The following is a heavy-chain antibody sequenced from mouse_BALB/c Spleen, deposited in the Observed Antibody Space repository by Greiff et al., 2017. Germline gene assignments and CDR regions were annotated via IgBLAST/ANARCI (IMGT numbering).Heavy chain of an antibody. D-gene: IGHD1-1*02. J-gene: IGHJ1*01. Sequence: DVKLVESGGGLVQPGGSRKLSCAASGFTFSSFGMHWVRQAPEKGLEWVAYISSGSSTIYYADTVKGRFTISRDNPKNTLFLQMTSLRSEDTAMYYCARDGSYRYFDVWGAGTTVTVSS. CDR1: GFTFSSFG. CDR3: ARDGSYRYFDV. CDR2: ISSGSSTI. V-gene: IGHV5-17*02.